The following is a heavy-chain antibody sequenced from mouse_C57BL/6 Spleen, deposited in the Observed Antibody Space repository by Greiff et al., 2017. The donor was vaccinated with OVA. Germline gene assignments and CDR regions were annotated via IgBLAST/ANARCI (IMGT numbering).Heavy chain of an antibody. Sequence: EVMLVESGGGLVQPGGSLKLSCAASGFTFSDYYMYWVRQTPEKRLEWVAYISNGGGSTYYPDTVKGRFTISRDNAKNTLYLQMSRLKSEDTAMYYCARQDDWTWFAYWGQGTLVTVSA. CDR2: ISNGGGST. CDR3: ARQDDWTWFAY. J-gene: IGHJ3*01. CDR1: GFTFSDYY. D-gene: IGHD2-12*01. V-gene: IGHV5-12*01.